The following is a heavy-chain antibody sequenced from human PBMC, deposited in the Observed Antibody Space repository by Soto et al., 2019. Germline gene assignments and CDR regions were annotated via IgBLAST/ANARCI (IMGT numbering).Heavy chain of an antibody. CDR1: GYTFTSTW. CDR2: INPYGGAA. V-gene: IGHV1-46*01. D-gene: IGHD6-13*01. J-gene: IGHJ5*02. CDR3: ATKQVWYPYNWFDP. Sequence: ASVKVSCKASGYTFTSTWMHWVRQAPGQGLEWMGIINPYGGAATYAEKFQGRVTMTRDTSTATDYMELSSLRSEDTAVYYCATKQVWYPYNWFDPWGQGTLVTVSS.